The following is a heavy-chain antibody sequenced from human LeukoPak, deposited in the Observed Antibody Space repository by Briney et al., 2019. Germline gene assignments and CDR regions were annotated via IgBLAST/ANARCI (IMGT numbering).Heavy chain of an antibody. CDR1: GGSFSGYY. Sequence: PSETLSLTCAVYGGSFSGYYWSWIRQPPGKGLEWTGEINHSGSTNYNPSLKSRVTISVDTSKNQFSLKLSSVTAADTAVYYCASARLGSGLEGAFDIWGQGTMVTVSS. CDR3: ASARLGSGLEGAFDI. J-gene: IGHJ3*02. V-gene: IGHV4-34*01. D-gene: IGHD6-25*01. CDR2: INHSGST.